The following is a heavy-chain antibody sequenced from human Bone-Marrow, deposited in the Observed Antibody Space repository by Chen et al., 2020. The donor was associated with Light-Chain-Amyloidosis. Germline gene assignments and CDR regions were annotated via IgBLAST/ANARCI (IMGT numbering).Heavy chain of an antibody. Sequence: EVQLVESGGGVAQPGGSLRLSCVVSGFSFENYAMHWVRQVPGKGLEWLCLISGDGGNTDYADSVKGRFIVSRDKSKNSLYLQMNSLRAEDTAFYYCAKDKPGVFANCGQGTLVTVSS. CDR2: ISGDGGNT. J-gene: IGHJ4*02. CDR1: GFSFENYA. CDR3: AKDKPGVFAN. V-gene: IGHV3-43*02. D-gene: IGHD2-8*01.